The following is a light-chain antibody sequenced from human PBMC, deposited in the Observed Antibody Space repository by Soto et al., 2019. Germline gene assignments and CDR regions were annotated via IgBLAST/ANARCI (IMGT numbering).Light chain of an antibody. CDR2: FSSDGSH. V-gene: IGLV4-69*01. CDR1: SGHSSYA. Sequence: QSVLTQSPSASASLGASVKLTCTLSSGHSSYAIVWHQQQPQKGPRYLMKFSSDGSHSRGDGIPDRFSGSSSGAERYLTISSLQSEDEADYYCQTWGTGIQDVVFGGGTKVT. J-gene: IGLJ2*01. CDR3: QTWGTGIQDVV.